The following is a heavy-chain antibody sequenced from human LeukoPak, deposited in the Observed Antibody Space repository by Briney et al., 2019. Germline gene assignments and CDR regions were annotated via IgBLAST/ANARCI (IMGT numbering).Heavy chain of an antibody. Sequence: ASVKVSCKAPGYTFTDYYMYWVRQAPGQGLEWMGWINPNSGGTNYAQKFQGRVTMTRDTSISTAYMELSRLRSDDTAVYYCARVRSEYSADYWGQGTLVTVSS. D-gene: IGHD6-6*01. CDR1: GYTFTDYY. CDR2: INPNSGGT. J-gene: IGHJ4*02. V-gene: IGHV1-2*02. CDR3: ARVRSEYSADY.